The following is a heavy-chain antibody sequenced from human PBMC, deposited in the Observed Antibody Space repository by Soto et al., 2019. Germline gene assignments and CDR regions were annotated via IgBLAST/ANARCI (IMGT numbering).Heavy chain of an antibody. J-gene: IGHJ3*02. D-gene: IGHD3-3*01. V-gene: IGHV4-34*01. CDR1: GGSFSGYY. CDR2: INHSGST. Sequence: QVQLQQWGAGLLKPSETLSLTCAVYGGSFSGYYWSWIRQPPGKGLEWIGEINHSGSTNYNPSLKTRVTISVDTSKYQFSLKLSSVTAADTAVYYCARGRSLYDFWSGNDAFDIWGQGTMVTVSS. CDR3: ARGRSLYDFWSGNDAFDI.